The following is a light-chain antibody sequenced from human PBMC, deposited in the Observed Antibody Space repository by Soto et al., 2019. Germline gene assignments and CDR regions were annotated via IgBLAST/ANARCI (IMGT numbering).Light chain of an antibody. CDR3: QQYYSDSKWT. J-gene: IGKJ1*01. Sequence: DIQMTQSPSTLSASVGDRVTITCRASQSISSWLAWYQQKPGKAPKLLIYDASSLESGVPSRFSGSGSGTEFTLTISGRLPPDFAANYYQQYYSDSKWTFGQGTKVDIK. CDR1: QSISSW. CDR2: DAS. V-gene: IGKV1-5*01.